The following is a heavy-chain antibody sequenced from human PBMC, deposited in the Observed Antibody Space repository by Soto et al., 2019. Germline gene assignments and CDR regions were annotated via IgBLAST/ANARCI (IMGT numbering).Heavy chain of an antibody. CDR3: ARGVAGTGPDY. J-gene: IGHJ4*02. V-gene: IGHV4-38-2*01. D-gene: IGHD6-19*01. Sequence: KPSETLSLTCAVSGYSISSGYYWGWIRQPPGKGLEWIGSIYHSGSTYYNPSLKSRATISVDTSKNQFSLKLSSVTAADTAVYYCARGVAGTGPDYWGQGTLVTVSS. CDR2: IYHSGST. CDR1: GYSISSGYY.